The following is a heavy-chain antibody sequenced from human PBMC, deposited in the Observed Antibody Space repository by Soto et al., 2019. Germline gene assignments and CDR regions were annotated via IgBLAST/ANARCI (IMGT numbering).Heavy chain of an antibody. CDR3: ARGGIAARHFDY. V-gene: IGHV4-34*01. CDR2: INHSGST. Sequence: SETLSLTCAVYGGSFSCYYWSWIRQPPGKGLEWIGEINHSGSTNYNPSLKSRVTISVDTSKNQFSLKLTSVTAADTSVYYCARGGIAARHFDYWGQGALVTVSS. D-gene: IGHD6-6*01. J-gene: IGHJ4*02. CDR1: GGSFSCYY.